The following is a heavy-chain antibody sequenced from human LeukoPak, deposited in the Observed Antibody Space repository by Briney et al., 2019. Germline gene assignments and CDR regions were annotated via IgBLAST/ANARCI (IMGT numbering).Heavy chain of an antibody. CDR2: ISAYNGNT. CDR3: ARGGLNYYDSSGHFDY. CDR1: GYTFTRYG. D-gene: IGHD3-22*01. V-gene: IGHV1-18*01. J-gene: IGHJ4*02. Sequence: GASVKVSCKASGYTFTRYGFSWVRQAPGQGLEWMGWISAYNGNTNYAQNLQGRVTMTTDTSTSTAYMELRSLRSDDTAVYYCARGGLNYYDSSGHFDYWGQGTLVTVSS.